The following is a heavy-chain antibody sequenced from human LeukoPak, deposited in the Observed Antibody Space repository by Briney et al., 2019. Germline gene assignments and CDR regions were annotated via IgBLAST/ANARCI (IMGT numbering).Heavy chain of an antibody. CDR2: MNPNSGNT. D-gene: IGHD3-22*01. V-gene: IGHV1-8*01. CDR1: GYTFTSYD. J-gene: IGHJ4*02. CDR3: ARGPLYYYDSSGSNFDY. Sequence: GASVKVSCKASGYTFTSYDINWVRQATGQGLEWMGWMNPNSGNTGYAQKFRGRVTMTRNTSISTAYMELSSLRSEDTAVYYCARGPLYYYDSSGSNFDYWGQGTLVTVSS.